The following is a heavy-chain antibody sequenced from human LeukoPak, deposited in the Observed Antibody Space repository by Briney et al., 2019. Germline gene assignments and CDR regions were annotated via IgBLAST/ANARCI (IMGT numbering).Heavy chain of an antibody. CDR1: GFTFSDYA. D-gene: IGHD7-27*01. V-gene: IGHV3-33*08. CDR2: IWYDGSNK. Sequence: GGSLRLSCAASGFTFSDYAMHWVRQAPGKGLEWVAVIWYDGSNKYYADSVKGRFTISRDNSKNTLYLQMNSLRAEDTAVYYCARNWGPYAYFDYWGQGTLVTVSS. J-gene: IGHJ4*02. CDR3: ARNWGPYAYFDY.